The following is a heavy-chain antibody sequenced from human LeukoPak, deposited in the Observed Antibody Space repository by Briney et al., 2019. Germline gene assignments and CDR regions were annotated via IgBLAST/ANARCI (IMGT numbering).Heavy chain of an antibody. Sequence: ASVKVSCKASGYTFTSYAMHWVRQAPGQRLEWMGWINAGNGNTHYSQEFQGRVTITRDTSASTAYMELSSLRSEDMAVYYCARDKGTSYLSSFDYWGQGTLVTVSS. D-gene: IGHD6-6*01. CDR1: GYTFTSYA. V-gene: IGHV1-3*03. CDR3: ARDKGTSYLSSFDY. J-gene: IGHJ4*02. CDR2: INAGNGNT.